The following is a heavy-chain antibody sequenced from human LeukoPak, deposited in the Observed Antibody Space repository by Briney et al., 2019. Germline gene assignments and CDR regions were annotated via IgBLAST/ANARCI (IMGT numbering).Heavy chain of an antibody. V-gene: IGHV3-74*01. D-gene: IGHD6-19*01. Sequence: GGSLRLSCAASGFTFSSYWMHWVRQAPGKGLVWVSRINSDGSSTSYADSVKGRFTISSDNAKYTLYLQMNSLRAEDTAVYYCARRSYIAVAGFDYWGQGTLVTVSS. CDR3: ARRSYIAVAGFDY. J-gene: IGHJ4*02. CDR1: GFTFSSYW. CDR2: INSDGSST.